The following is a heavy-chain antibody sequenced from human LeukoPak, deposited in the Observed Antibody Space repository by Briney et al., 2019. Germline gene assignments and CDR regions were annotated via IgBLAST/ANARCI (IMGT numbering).Heavy chain of an antibody. CDR2: IYSGGST. CDR1: GFTVSSNY. V-gene: IGHV3-53*05. D-gene: IGHD3-9*01. CDR3: AKAPGGDFDWLSYFDY. J-gene: IGHJ4*02. Sequence: GGSLRLSCAASGFTVSSNYMSWVRQAPGKGLEWVSVIYSGGSTYYADSVKGRFTISRDNAKNSLYLQMNSLRAEDTALYYCAKAPGGDFDWLSYFDYWGQGTLVTVSS.